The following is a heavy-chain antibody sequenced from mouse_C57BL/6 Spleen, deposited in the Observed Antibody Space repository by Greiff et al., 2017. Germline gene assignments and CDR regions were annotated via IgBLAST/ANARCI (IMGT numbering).Heavy chain of an antibody. V-gene: IGHV5-17*01. D-gene: IGHD2-4*01. Sequence: EVMLVESGGGLVKPGGSLKLSCAASGFTFSDYGMHWVRQAPEKGLEWVAYISSGSRTIYYADTVKGRFTISRDNAKNTLFLQMTSLRSEDTSMYYCSTDYDYAYLYFDVWGTGTTVTVSS. CDR3: STDYDYAYLYFDV. CDR1: GFTFSDYG. J-gene: IGHJ1*03. CDR2: ISSGSRTI.